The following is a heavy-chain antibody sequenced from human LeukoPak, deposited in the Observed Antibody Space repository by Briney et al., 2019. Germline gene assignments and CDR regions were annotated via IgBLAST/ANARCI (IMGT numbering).Heavy chain of an antibody. Sequence: GESLKISCKGSGYSFTSYWIGWVRQMPGKGLEWMGIIYPGDSDTRYSPSFQGQVTISADKSISTAYLQWSSLKASDTAMYYCARPPDCGGDCSEYYFDYWGQGTLVTVS. J-gene: IGHJ4*02. CDR2: IYPGDSDT. D-gene: IGHD2-21*02. V-gene: IGHV5-51*01. CDR1: GYSFTSYW. CDR3: ARPPDCGGDCSEYYFDY.